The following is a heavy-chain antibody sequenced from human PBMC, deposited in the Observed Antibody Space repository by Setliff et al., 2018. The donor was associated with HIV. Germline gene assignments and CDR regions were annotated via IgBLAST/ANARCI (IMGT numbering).Heavy chain of an antibody. V-gene: IGHV3-23*01. CDR3: AKGGANGWYGGYFQH. Sequence: GGSLRLSCAASGFIVSSSYMTWVRQSPGKGLEWVSGISASGGSIYYADSVKGRFTISRDNSKNTLYLQMSSLRAEDTAVYYCAKGGANGWYGGYFQHWGQGTLVTVSS. D-gene: IGHD6-19*01. CDR1: GFIVSSSY. J-gene: IGHJ1*01. CDR2: ISASGGSI.